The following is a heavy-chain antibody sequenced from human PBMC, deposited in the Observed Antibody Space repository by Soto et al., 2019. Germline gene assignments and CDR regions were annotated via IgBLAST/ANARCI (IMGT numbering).Heavy chain of an antibody. CDR1: GFTFSGSA. CDR2: IRSKANSYAT. CDR3: ALCYYDSSGYYLNYFDY. Sequence: GGSLRLSCAASGFTFSGSAMHWVRQASGKGLEWVGRIRSKANSYATAYAASVKGRFTISRDDSKNTAYLQMNSLKTEDTAVYYCALCYYDSSGYYLNYFDYWGQGTLVTVSS. V-gene: IGHV3-73*01. D-gene: IGHD3-22*01. J-gene: IGHJ4*02.